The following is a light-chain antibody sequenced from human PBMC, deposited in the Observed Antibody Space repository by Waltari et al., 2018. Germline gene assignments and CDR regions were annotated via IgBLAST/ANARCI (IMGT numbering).Light chain of an antibody. V-gene: IGKV1-9*01. CDR2: AAS. CDR3: LQVINYPRT. Sequence: DIQLTQSPSFLSASVGDRVTITCRASQGISSYLAWYQQKPGKAPKRLISAASTLQSGVPSRFSGSGSGTQFTLTISSLQPEDFATYYCLQVINYPRTFGQGTKVEIK. J-gene: IGKJ1*01. CDR1: QGISSY.